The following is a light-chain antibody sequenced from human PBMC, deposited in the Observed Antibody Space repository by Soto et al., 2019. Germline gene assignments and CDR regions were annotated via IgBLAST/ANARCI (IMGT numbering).Light chain of an antibody. CDR3: SSYTSSSTAV. V-gene: IGLV2-14*01. CDR1: SSDIGGYNY. J-gene: IGLJ2*01. CDR2: DVN. Sequence: QSALTQPASVSGSPGQSITISCTGTSSDIGGYNYVSWYQQHPGKAPKLMIYDVNTRPSGVSNRFSGSKSGNTASLTISGLQAEDEADYYCSSYTSSSTAVFGGGTKLTVL.